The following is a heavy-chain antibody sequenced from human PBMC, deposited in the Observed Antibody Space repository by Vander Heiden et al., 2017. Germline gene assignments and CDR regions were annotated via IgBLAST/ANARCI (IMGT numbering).Heavy chain of an antibody. J-gene: IGHJ4*02. D-gene: IGHD3-9*01. V-gene: IGHV3-15*01. CDR1: GFTSINPW. CDR3: TTDPILTGYYFDY. Sequence: EVQLAGTGGGLVKPGGSLRLPCAASGFTSINPWMSCVRQAPGNGLEWIGRIKSKTDGGTTDYAAPVKGRFTISRDDSKNTLYLQMNSLKTEDTAVYYCTTDPILTGYYFDYWGQGTLVTVSS. CDR2: IKSKTDGGTT.